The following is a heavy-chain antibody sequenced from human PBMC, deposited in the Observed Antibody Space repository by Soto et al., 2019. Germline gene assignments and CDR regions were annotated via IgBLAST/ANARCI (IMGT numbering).Heavy chain of an antibody. J-gene: IGHJ4*02. Sequence: QAHLVESGGGVVQPGRSLRLSCAASGFTFTSYGMHWVRQAPGTRLEWVAVISYDGGLQHYADSVQGRFTISRDNSKNIVLLQMNSLRADDTAVYYCVSDRGYGHASAPYSWGQGTLVSVSS. CDR1: GFTFTSYG. D-gene: IGHD5-18*01. CDR2: ISYDGGLQ. CDR3: VSDRGYGHASAPYS. V-gene: IGHV3-30*03.